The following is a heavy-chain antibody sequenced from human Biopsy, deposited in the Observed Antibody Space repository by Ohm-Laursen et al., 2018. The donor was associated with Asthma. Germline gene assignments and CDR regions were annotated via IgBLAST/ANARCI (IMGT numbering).Heavy chain of an antibody. CDR1: GYTFNSAG. CDR2: ISVYTGNT. V-gene: IGHV1-18*01. Sequence: ASVKVSCEPSGYTFNSAGITWVRQAPGQGLEWMGWISVYTGNTKVAQKLQDRVTMITDTSTSTAYMELRSLRSDDTAVYFCARAVDYSHYYGIDVWGQGTTVTVS. D-gene: IGHD3-10*01. CDR3: ARAVDYSHYYGIDV. J-gene: IGHJ6*02.